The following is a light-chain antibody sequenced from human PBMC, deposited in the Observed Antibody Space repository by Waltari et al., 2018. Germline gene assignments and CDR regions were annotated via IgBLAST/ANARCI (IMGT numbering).Light chain of an antibody. Sequence: DIQMTQSPSSLSASVEDRVTITCRASESISGTLNWYQQKPGKAPKVLIYATSSLQSGGPSRFSGSGSGTDFTLTISSLQPEDFATYYCQQSYRTPPLTFGGGTKVEIK. V-gene: IGKV1-39*01. J-gene: IGKJ4*01. CDR3: QQSYRTPPLT. CDR2: ATS. CDR1: ESISGT.